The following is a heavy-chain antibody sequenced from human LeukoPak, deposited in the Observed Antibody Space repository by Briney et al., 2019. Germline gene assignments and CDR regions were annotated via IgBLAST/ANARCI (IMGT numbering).Heavy chain of an antibody. CDR1: GGSFSGYY. CDR2: VNHGGST. V-gene: IGHV4-34*01. CDR3: ATRLVATTPYNWFDP. J-gene: IGHJ5*02. Sequence: SETLSLTCAVYGGSFSGYYWSLIRQPPGRGLEWIGEVNHGGSTNYDPSLKSRVTISVDTSKNQFSLKLSSVTAADTAVYYCATRLVATTPYNWFDPWGQGTLVTVSS. D-gene: IGHD5-12*01.